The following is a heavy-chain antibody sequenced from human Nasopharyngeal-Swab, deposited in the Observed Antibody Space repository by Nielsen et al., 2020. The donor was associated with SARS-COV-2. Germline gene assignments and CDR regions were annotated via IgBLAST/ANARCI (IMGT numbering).Heavy chain of an antibody. Sequence: WIRQDPSRGLEWLGRTYYRSKWYNDYAVSVKSRITINPDTSKNQFSLHLNSVTPEDTAVYYCARARGAYGDYYYYYYTDVWGKGTTVTVSS. CDR2: TYYRSKWYN. CDR3: ARARGAYGDYYYYYYTDV. J-gene: IGHJ6*03. V-gene: IGHV6-1*01. D-gene: IGHD4-17*01.